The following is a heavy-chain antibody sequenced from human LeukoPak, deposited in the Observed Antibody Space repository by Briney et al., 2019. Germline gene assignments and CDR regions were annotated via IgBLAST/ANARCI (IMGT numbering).Heavy chain of an antibody. Sequence: GGSLRLSCAASGFTFSSYSMHWVRQSPGKGLEWVSSISSSSSYIYYTDSLKGRFTISRDNAKKSLYLQMNSLRAEDTAFYYCAINGGGDSGYGNFDYWGQGTLVTVSS. CDR2: ISSSSSYI. D-gene: IGHD5-12*01. CDR3: AINGGGDSGYGNFDY. CDR1: GFTFSSYS. J-gene: IGHJ4*02. V-gene: IGHV3-21*04.